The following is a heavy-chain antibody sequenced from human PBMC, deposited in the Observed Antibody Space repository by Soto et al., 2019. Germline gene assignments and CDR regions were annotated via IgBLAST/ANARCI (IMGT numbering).Heavy chain of an antibody. J-gene: IGHJ6*02. CDR2: ISYDGSNK. CDR3: VKDGSSGWPYYYGLDV. D-gene: IGHD6-19*01. Sequence: QVQLVESGGGVVQPGRSLRLSCAASGFTFSSYGMHWVRQAPGKGLELVAVISYDGSNKYYADSVKGRFTIARDNSKNALFLHMSSLRAEDTAVYYFVKDGSSGWPYYYGLDVWGQGTSVTVSS. V-gene: IGHV3-30*18. CDR1: GFTFSSYG.